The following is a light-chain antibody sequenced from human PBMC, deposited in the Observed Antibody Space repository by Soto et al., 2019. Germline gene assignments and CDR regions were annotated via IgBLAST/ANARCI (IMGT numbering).Light chain of an antibody. V-gene: IGKV1-5*03. CDR2: KVS. CDR3: QQYANRSAT. Sequence: DIQMTQSPSTLSASVGDRVTITCRASQSISSWLAWYQQKPGKVPKLLIYKVSSLERGVPSRFSGSGSGTEFTLTISSLQPYDFATYFCQQYANRSATFGQGTKVEIK. CDR1: QSISSW. J-gene: IGKJ1*01.